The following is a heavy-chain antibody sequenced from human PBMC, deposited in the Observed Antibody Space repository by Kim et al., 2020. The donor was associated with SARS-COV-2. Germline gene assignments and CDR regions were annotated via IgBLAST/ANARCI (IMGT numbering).Heavy chain of an antibody. CDR3: ARDEGSGEILAPD. D-gene: IGHD3-10*01. CDR2: IWYDGSNK. CDR1: GFTFSSYG. Sequence: GGSLRLSCAASGFTFSSYGMHWVRQAPGKGLEWVAVIWYDGSNKYYADSVKGRFTISRDNSKNTLYLQMNSLRAEDTAVYYCARDEGSGEILAPDWGQGTLVTVSS. J-gene: IGHJ4*02. V-gene: IGHV3-33*01.